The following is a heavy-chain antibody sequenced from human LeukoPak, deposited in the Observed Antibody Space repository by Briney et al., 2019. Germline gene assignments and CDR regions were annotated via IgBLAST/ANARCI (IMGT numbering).Heavy chain of an antibody. D-gene: IGHD6-19*01. V-gene: IGHV4-59*01. Sequence: SETLSLTCTVSGGSISSYYWSWIRQPPGKGLEWIGYIYYSGSTNYNPSLKSRVTISVDTSKNLFSLKLSSVTAADTAVYYCARVTAVYYGMDVWGQGTTVTVSS. CDR3: ARVTAVYYGMDV. CDR1: GGSISSYY. J-gene: IGHJ6*02. CDR2: IYYSGST.